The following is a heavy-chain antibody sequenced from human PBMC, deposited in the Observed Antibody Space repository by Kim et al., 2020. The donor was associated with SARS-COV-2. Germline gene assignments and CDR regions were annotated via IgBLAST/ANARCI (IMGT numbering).Heavy chain of an antibody. CDR3: AHDSPGLYGFDV. J-gene: IGHJ6*02. CDR2: IYGNDEK. D-gene: IGHD2-8*01. V-gene: IGHV2-5*01. Sequence: SGPTLVNPTQTLTLTCSFSGFSLTPDRLVGVTWVRQPPGKGLEWLALIYGNDEKRYNPSLKSRLTIAKDTTENRVVLTLTNVDPVDTGTYYCAHDSPGLYGFDVWGPGPTVTVSS. CDR1: GFSLTPDRLVG.